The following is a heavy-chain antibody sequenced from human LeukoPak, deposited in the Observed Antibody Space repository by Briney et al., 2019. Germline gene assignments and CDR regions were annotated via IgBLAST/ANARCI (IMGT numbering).Heavy chain of an antibody. Sequence: GGSLRLSCAASGFTFSNYGMNWVRQAPGWGLEWVAFIRYDGSIEYFADSVKGRFTISRDNSKSTLYLHMNSLRAEDTAVYYCAKDQKAYTYWSDHFEIWGQVTMVTVSS. CDR1: GFTFSNYG. D-gene: IGHD3-3*01. V-gene: IGHV3-30*02. J-gene: IGHJ3*02. CDR2: IRYDGSIE. CDR3: AKDQKAYTYWSDHFEI.